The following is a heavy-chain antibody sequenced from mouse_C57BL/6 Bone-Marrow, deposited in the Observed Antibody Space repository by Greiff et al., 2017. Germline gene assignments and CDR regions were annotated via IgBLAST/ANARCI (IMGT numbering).Heavy chain of an antibody. CDR1: GFTFSSYA. D-gene: IGHD1-1*02. CDR3: TRRGLWPHYYAIDY. Sequence: EVKLVESGEGLVKPGGSLKLSCAASGFTFSSYAMSWVRQTPEKRLEWVAYISSGGDYIYYADTVKGRFTISRDNARNTLYLQMSSLKSEDTAMXYCTRRGLWPHYYAIDYWGQGTSVTVSS. CDR2: ISSGGDYI. V-gene: IGHV5-9-1*02. J-gene: IGHJ4*01.